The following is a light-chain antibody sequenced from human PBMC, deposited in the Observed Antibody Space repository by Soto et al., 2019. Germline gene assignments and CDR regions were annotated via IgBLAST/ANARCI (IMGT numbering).Light chain of an antibody. J-gene: IGLJ2*01. Sequence: QSVLTQPPSASGTPGQRVTISCSGSSSNIGSNYVYWYQQLPGTAPQLLIYNNNQRPSGVPDRFSGSKSGASASLAISGLRSEDEADYYCAAWDVSLSGHVVFGGGTQLTVL. CDR3: AAWDVSLSGHVV. CDR2: NNN. V-gene: IGLV1-47*02. CDR1: SSNIGSNY.